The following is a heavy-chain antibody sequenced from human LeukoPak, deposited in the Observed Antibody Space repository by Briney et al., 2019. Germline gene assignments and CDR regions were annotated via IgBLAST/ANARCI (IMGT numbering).Heavy chain of an antibody. Sequence: SSETLSLTCTVSGGSISSSSYYWGWIRQRPGKGLEWIGSIYYSGSTYYNPSLKSRVTISVDTSKNQFSLKLSSVTAADTAVYHCARHAPSRLWFGGDWGQGTLVTVSS. CDR1: GGSISSSSYY. J-gene: IGHJ4*02. D-gene: IGHD3-10*01. CDR2: IYYSGST. V-gene: IGHV4-39*01. CDR3: ARHAPSRLWFGGD.